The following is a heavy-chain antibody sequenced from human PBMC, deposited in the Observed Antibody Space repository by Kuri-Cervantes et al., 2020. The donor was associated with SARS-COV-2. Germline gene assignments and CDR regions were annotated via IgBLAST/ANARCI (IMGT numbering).Heavy chain of an antibody. CDR1: GGSISSGSYY. D-gene: IGHD3-3*01. CDR3: ARAYYDFWSGYFPPPHIYHYYMDV. Sequence: SETLSLTCTVSGGSISSGSYYWSWIRQPAGKGLEWIGHIYTSGSTNYNPSLKSRVTISVDTSKNQFSLKLSSVTAADTAVYYCARAYYDFWSGYFPPPHIYHYYMDVWGKGTTVTVSS. V-gene: IGHV4-61*09. J-gene: IGHJ6*03. CDR2: IYTSGST.